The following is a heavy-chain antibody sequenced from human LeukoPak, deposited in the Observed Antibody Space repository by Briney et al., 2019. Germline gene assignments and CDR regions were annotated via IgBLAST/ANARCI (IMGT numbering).Heavy chain of an antibody. Sequence: ASVKVSCKASGYTFTSYDINWVRQATGQGLEWMGWMNPNSGNTGYAQKLQGRVTMTTDTSTSTAYMELRSLRSDDTAVYYCASIAARSYYFDYWGQGTLVTVSS. J-gene: IGHJ4*02. D-gene: IGHD6-6*01. CDR2: MNPNSGNT. CDR1: GYTFTSYD. CDR3: ASIAARSYYFDY. V-gene: IGHV1-8*01.